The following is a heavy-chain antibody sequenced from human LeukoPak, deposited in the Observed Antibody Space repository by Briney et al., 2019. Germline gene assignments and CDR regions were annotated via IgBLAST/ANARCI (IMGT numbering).Heavy chain of an antibody. D-gene: IGHD6-13*01. CDR1: GFIFSDYW. V-gene: IGHV3-74*01. Sequence: GGSLRLSCAASGFIFSDYWMHWVRQAPGKGLVWVSRIKSDESGTNYADSVKGRFTISRDNAKNTLYLQMNSLRAEDTAVYYCTRGAIGAPGPIDYWGQGTLVTVSS. CDR3: TRGAIGAPGPIDY. CDR2: IKSDESGT. J-gene: IGHJ4*02.